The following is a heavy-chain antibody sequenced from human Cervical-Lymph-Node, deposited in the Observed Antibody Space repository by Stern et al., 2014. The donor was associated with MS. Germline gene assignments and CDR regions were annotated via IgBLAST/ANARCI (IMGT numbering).Heavy chain of an antibody. Sequence: VQLLESGAEVEKPGASVKVSCKASGYIFTDYYLHWVRQAPGQGLEWMGRLNPQRGGTSYAQSFQGRVTLARDTSITTAYMDLSRLTSDDTAVYYCTRALRIADRPSPGGHWFDPWGQGTLVIVSS. CDR2: LNPQRGGT. CDR1: GYIFTDYY. V-gene: IGHV1-2*02. J-gene: IGHJ5*02. D-gene: IGHD6-6*01. CDR3: TRALRIADRPSPGGHWFDP.